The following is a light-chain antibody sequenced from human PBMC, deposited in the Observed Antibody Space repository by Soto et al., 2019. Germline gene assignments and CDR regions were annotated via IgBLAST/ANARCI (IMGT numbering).Light chain of an antibody. V-gene: IGLV2-23*02. Sequence: LTQPASVSGSPGQSITISCTGTSSDVGSYNLVSWYQQHPGKAPKLMIYEVSKRPSGVSNRFSGSKSGNTASLTISGLQAEDEADYYCCSYAGSSTLVFGGGTKVTVL. CDR3: CSYAGSSTLV. CDR1: SSDVGSYNL. CDR2: EVS. J-gene: IGLJ2*01.